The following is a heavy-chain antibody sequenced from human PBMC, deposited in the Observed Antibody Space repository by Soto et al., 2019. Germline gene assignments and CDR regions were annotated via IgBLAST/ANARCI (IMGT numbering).Heavy chain of an antibody. D-gene: IGHD4-17*01. CDR3: ARSLYGDNVDS. CDR1: GYTFTSYD. CDR2: MNPNSGNT. J-gene: IGHJ4*02. Sequence: QVQLVQSGAEVKKPGASVKVSCKASGYTFTSYDINWVRQATGQGLEWMGWMNPNSGNTGYAQKFQGRGTMTRNTTITKAYMALSRVRSEDTAVYYCARSLYGDNVDSWGQGTLVTVSS. V-gene: IGHV1-8*01.